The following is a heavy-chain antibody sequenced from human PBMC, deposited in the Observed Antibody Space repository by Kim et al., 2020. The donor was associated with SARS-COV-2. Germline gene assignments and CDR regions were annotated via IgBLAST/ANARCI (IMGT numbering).Heavy chain of an antibody. V-gene: IGHV3-23*01. CDR2: ILGSGDST. Sequence: GGSLRLSCAASGFTFTNYAMSWVRQAPGKGLEWIALILGSGDSTFYADSVRGRFTISRDNSKNTLYLQMDSLTAEDTALYYCAKASSGWDDFDYWGQGTLVTVSS. J-gene: IGHJ4*02. CDR1: GFTFTNYA. CDR3: AKASSGWDDFDY. D-gene: IGHD6-19*01.